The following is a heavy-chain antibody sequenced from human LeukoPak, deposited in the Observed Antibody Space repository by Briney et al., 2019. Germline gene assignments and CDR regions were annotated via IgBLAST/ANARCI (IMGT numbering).Heavy chain of an antibody. CDR2: IKSNSGGT. Sequence: ASVKVSCKPSGYTFTGYYMHWVRQAPRQGREWMGWIKSNSGGTSYAQKFQGRVTMTWDTSISTAYMELNRLRSDDTAVYYCARDPRSGSVIDYGMAVWGQGTTITVSS. CDR1: GYTFTGYY. CDR3: ARDPRSGSVIDYGMAV. J-gene: IGHJ6*02. V-gene: IGHV1-2*02. D-gene: IGHD3-16*02.